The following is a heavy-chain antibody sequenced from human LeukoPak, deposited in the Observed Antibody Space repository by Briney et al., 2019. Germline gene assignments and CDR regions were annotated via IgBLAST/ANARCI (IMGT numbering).Heavy chain of an antibody. V-gene: IGHV3-53*01. D-gene: IGHD4-17*01. J-gene: IGHJ6*03. CDR3: ARGHGDSNYYYYYMDV. CDR2: IYSGGST. Sequence: GGSLRLSCAASGFTVSSNYMSWVRQAPGKGLEWVSVIYSGGSTHYADSVKGRFTISRDNSKNTLYLQMNSLRAEDTAVYYCARGHGDSNYYYYYMDVWGKGTTVTVSS. CDR1: GFTVSSNY.